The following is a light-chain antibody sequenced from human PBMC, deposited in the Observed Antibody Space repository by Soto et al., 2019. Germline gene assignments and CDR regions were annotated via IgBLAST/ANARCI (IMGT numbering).Light chain of an antibody. CDR3: QQYNSWPWT. Sequence: EIVLTQSPATLSLSPGERATLSCRASQSVSSYLAWYQQTPGQTPRLLIYAASSRATGIPDRFSGSGSGTDFSLTISRLEAEDFAVYYCQQYNSWPWTFGQGTKVDIK. J-gene: IGKJ1*01. CDR1: QSVSSY. V-gene: IGKV3-11*01. CDR2: AAS.